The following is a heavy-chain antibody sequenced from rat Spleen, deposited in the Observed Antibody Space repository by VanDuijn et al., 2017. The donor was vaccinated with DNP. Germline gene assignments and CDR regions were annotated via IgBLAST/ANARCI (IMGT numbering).Heavy chain of an antibody. CDR3: ARRATVVTGDFDY. CDR1: GFTFNDYW. CDR2: ITSSGGGT. Sequence: EVQLVESGGDLVQPGRSLKLSCVASGFTFNDYWMTWIRQVPGKGLEWIASITSSGGGTFYQDSVKGRFTVSRDNAKSTLYLQMDSLRSEDTATYYCARRATVVTGDFDYWGQGVMVTVSS. J-gene: IGHJ2*01. D-gene: IGHD1-12*02. V-gene: IGHV5-31*01.